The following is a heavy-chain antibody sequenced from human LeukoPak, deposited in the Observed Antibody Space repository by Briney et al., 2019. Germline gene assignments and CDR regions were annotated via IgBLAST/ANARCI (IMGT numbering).Heavy chain of an antibody. CDR1: GFTFSSYG. V-gene: IGHV3-30*02. CDR3: ARVGYSYGSGWFDP. Sequence: PGGSLRLSCAASGFTFSSYGMHWVRQAPGKGLEWVAFIRYDGSNKYYADSVKGRFTISRDNSKNTLYLQMNSLRAEDTAVYYCARVGYSYGSGWFDPWGQGTLVTVSS. D-gene: IGHD5-18*01. CDR2: IRYDGSNK. J-gene: IGHJ5*02.